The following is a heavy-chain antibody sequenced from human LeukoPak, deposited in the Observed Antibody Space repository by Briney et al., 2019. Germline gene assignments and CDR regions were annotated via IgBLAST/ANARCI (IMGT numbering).Heavy chain of an antibody. V-gene: IGHV1-69*01. CDR2: IIPIFGTA. CDR1: GGTFSSYA. J-gene: IGHJ4*02. D-gene: IGHD6-19*01. Sequence: SVKVSCKASGGTFSSYAISWVRQAPGQGLEWMGGIIPIFGTANYAQKFQGRVTITADESTSAAYMELSSLRSEDTAVYYCARGPVGSGGWYRYWGQGTLVTVSS. CDR3: ARGPVGSGGWYRY.